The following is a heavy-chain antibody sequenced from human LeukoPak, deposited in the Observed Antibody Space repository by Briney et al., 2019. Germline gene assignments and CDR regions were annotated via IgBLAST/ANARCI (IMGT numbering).Heavy chain of an antibody. V-gene: IGHV4-34*01. Sequence: SETLSLTCAVYGGSFSGYYWSWIRQPPGKGLEWIGEINHSGSTNYNPSLKSRVTISVDTSKNQFSLKLSSVTAADTAVYYCARVTRRYGSGGYHDYWGQGTLVTVSS. CDR1: GGSFSGYY. J-gene: IGHJ4*02. CDR2: INHSGST. D-gene: IGHD3-10*01. CDR3: ARVTRRYGSGGYHDY.